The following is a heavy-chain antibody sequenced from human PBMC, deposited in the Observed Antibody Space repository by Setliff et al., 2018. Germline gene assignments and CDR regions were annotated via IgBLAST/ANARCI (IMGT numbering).Heavy chain of an antibody. CDR1: GGSISSSSYY. CDR2: IYYSGSA. CDR3: ARVRSYGSGNYYYYYYDMDV. Sequence: SETLSLTCTVSGGSISSSSYYWGWIRQPPGKGLEWIGSIYYSGSAYYNPSLKSRVTISVDTSKNQFSLKLSSVTAADTALYYCARVRSYGSGNYYYYYYDMDVWGQGTTVTVSS. J-gene: IGHJ6*02. D-gene: IGHD3-10*01. V-gene: IGHV4-39*07.